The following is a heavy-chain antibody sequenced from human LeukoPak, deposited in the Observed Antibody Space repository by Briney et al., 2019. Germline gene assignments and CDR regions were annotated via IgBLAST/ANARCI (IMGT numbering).Heavy chain of an antibody. CDR2: TYYRSTWYD. Sequence: SQALSLTCAISGDVVSSNSVTWNWIRQSPSRGLEWLGRTYYRSTWYDDYAVSVRGRITVNPDTSKNQFSLHLNSVTPEDTAVYYCARRLTQYDCFDPWGQGILVTVSS. D-gene: IGHD2-2*01. V-gene: IGHV6-1*01. CDR3: ARRLTQYDCFDP. J-gene: IGHJ5*02. CDR1: GDVVSSNSVT.